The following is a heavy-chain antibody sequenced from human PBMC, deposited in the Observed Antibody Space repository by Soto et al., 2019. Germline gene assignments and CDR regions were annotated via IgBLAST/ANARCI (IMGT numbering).Heavy chain of an antibody. V-gene: IGHV4-39*01. Sequence: PSDTLSLTCTVPGGSVTNSSYYWDWIRQSPGRGLERIGSVYYSGSSYSKSSVNSRVTISVDTSKHRFSLSSDSVTAADTAVYFCVSQRTTVPTQAYFDYWGPGALVTVSS. CDR2: VYYSGSS. CDR1: GGSVTNSSYY. J-gene: IGHJ4*02. D-gene: IGHD4-17*01. CDR3: VSQRTTVPTQAYFDY.